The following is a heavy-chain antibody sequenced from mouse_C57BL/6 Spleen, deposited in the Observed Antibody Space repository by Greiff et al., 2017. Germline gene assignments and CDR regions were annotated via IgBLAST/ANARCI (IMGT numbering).Heavy chain of an antibody. Sequence: EVQLQQSGAELVRPGASVKLSCTASGFTIKDDYMHWVKQRPEKGLEWIGWIDPEYGDTAYASKFQGKATITADTSSNTAYLQLSILTSEDTAVDYYTAIYCYGSSSFAYWGQGTLVTVSA. D-gene: IGHD1-1*01. V-gene: IGHV14-4*01. CDR1: GFTIKDDY. CDR3: TAIYCYGSSSFAY. CDR2: IDPEYGDT. J-gene: IGHJ3*01.